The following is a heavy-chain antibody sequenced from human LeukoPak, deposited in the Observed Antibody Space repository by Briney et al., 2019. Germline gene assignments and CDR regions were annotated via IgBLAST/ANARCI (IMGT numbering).Heavy chain of an antibody. V-gene: IGHV1-69*13. CDR2: ITPIFGTP. Sequence: SVKVSCKASGGSFSSHAINWVRQSPGQGLEWMGGITPIFGTPNYAQRFQGRVTITADESTSTAYMELSSLRSEDTAVYYCAPNLAAAGSGGKDAFDLWGQGTMVTVSS. D-gene: IGHD6-13*01. CDR3: APNLAAAGSGGKDAFDL. CDR1: GGSFSSHA. J-gene: IGHJ3*01.